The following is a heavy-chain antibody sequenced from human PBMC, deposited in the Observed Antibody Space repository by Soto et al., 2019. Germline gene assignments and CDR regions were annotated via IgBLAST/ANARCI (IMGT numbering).Heavy chain of an antibody. Sequence: PGGSLRLSCAASGFTFSSYAMSWVRQAPGKGLEWVSAISGSGGSTYYADSVKGRFTISRDNSKNTLYLQMNSLRAEDTAVYYCASGELEYYDSSVTFDYWGQGTLVTVSS. V-gene: IGHV3-23*01. CDR1: GFTFSSYA. D-gene: IGHD3-22*01. CDR3: ASGELEYYDSSVTFDY. CDR2: ISGSGGST. J-gene: IGHJ4*02.